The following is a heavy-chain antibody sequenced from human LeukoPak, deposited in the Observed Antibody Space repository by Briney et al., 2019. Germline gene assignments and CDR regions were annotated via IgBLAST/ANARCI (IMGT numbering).Heavy chain of an antibody. CDR3: ARAKGTYYYDSSELYYYYMDV. CDR1: GFTFSSYS. D-gene: IGHD3-22*01. Sequence: PGGSLRLSCAASGFTFSSYSMNWVRQAPGKGLEWVSYISSSSSTIYYADSVKGRFTISRDNAKNSLYLQMNSLRAEDTAVYYCARAKGTYYYDSSELYYYYMDVWGKGTTVTVSS. J-gene: IGHJ6*03. V-gene: IGHV3-48*01. CDR2: ISSSSSTI.